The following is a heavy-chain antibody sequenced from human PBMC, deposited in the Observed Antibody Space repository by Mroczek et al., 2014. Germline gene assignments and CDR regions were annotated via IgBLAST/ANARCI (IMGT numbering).Heavy chain of an antibody. V-gene: IGHV3-66*02. D-gene: IGHD3-22*01. Sequence: VQLVQSGGGLVQPGGSLRLSCAASGFTVSSNYMSWVRQAPGKGLEWVSVIYSGGSTYYADSVKGRFTISRDNSKNTLYLQMNSLRAEDTAVYYCARAGYYDSSGYNWFDPGAREPWSPSP. J-gene: IGHJ5*02. CDR2: IYSGGST. CDR3: ARAGYYDSSGYNWFDP. CDR1: GFTVSSNY.